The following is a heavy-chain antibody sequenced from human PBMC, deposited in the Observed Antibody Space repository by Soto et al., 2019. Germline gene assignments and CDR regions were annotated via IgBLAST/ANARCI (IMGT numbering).Heavy chain of an antibody. CDR2: IYYTGST. J-gene: IGHJ4*02. V-gene: IGHV4-39*01. D-gene: IGHD1-26*01. CDR3: AGRRAGDYYFDY. Sequence: SETLSLTCTVSGGSVSSSSYYWGWIRQPPGKGLEWIGTIYYTGSTSYSPSLKRRVTISVDTSKTQFYLNLSSVTATDTAVYYCAGRRAGDYYFDYWGQGTLVTGSS. CDR1: GGSVSSSSYY.